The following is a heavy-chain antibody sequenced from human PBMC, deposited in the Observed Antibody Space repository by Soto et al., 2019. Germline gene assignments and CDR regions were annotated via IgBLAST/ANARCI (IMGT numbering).Heavy chain of an antibody. CDR3: AKDRGEYCSSTRCLPLDY. V-gene: IGHV3-30*18. CDR1: GFTFSSYG. J-gene: IGHJ4*02. Sequence: PGGSLRLSCAASGFTFSSYGMHWVRQAPGKGLEWVAVISYDGSNKYYADSVKGRFTISRDNSKNTLYLQMNSLRAEDTAVYYCAKDRGEYCSSTRCLPLDYWGQGTLVTVSS. CDR2: ISYDGSNK. D-gene: IGHD2-2*01.